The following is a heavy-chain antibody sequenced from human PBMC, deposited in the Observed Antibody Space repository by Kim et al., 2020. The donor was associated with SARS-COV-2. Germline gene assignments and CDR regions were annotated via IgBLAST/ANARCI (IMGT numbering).Heavy chain of an antibody. D-gene: IGHD3-10*01. Sequence: SVKGRFTICRDNAKNSLYLQMNRQRAEDTALYSCAKSLGGSGSYYTVFDYWGQGTLVTVSS. CDR3: AKSLGGSGSYYTVFDY. J-gene: IGHJ4*02. V-gene: IGHV3-9*01.